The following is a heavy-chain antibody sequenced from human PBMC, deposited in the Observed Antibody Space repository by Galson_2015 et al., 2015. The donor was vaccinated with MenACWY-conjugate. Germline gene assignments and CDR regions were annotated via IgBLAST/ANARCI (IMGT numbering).Heavy chain of an antibody. CDR1: GYTFTNFG. Sequence: AVKVSCEASGYTFTNFGITWVRQAPGQGLEGVCLISAYNPFTSDASNLEGRVTLTTDQSKTAAERELRSLRTAVTAIYFCERDHSRGVVPGVPGYWGQGTLVTVSS. V-gene: IGHV1-18*01. CDR3: ERDHSRGVVPGVPGY. J-gene: IGHJ4*02. CDR2: ISAYNPFT. D-gene: IGHD3-10*01.